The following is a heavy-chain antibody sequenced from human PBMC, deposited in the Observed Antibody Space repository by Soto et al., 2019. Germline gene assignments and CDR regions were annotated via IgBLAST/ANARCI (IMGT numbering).Heavy chain of an antibody. D-gene: IGHD6-6*01. V-gene: IGHV1-2*04. J-gene: IGHJ6*02. CDR1: GYTFTGYY. CDR3: ARDLYSSSSGEADYYGMDV. CDR2: INPNSGGT. Sequence: QVQLVQSGAEVKKPGASVKVSCKASGYTFTGYYMHWVRQAPGQGLEWMGWINPNSGGTNYAQKFQGWVTMTRDTSIRTAYMELSRLRSDDTAVYYCARDLYSSSSGEADYYGMDVRGQGTTVTVSS.